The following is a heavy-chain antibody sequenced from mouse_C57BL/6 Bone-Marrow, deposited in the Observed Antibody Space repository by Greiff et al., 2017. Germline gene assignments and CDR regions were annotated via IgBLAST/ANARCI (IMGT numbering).Heavy chain of an antibody. CDR2: IVPETGGT. Sequence: VQLQQSGAELVRPGASVTLSCKASGYTFTDYEMHWVKQTPVHGLEWIGAIVPETGGTAYNQKFKGKAILTADKSSSTAYMELSSLTSEDSAVYYCTRGVYSNCGDYGGRGTTLTVSS. D-gene: IGHD2-5*01. J-gene: IGHJ2*01. V-gene: IGHV1-15*01. CDR3: TRGVYSNCGDY. CDR1: GYTFTDYE.